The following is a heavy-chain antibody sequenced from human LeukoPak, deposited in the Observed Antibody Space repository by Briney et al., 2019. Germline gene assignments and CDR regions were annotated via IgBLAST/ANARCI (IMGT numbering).Heavy chain of an antibody. CDR3: AKNDRSYYFDY. J-gene: IGHJ4*02. CDR1: GFTFSSYS. Sequence: GGSLRLSCAASGFTFSSYSMNWVRQAPGKGLEWASSISSSSSYIYYADSVKGRFTISRDNAKNTLYLQMNSLRAEDTAVYFCAKNDRSYYFDYWGQGTLVTVSS. CDR2: ISSSSSYI. D-gene: IGHD1-1*01. V-gene: IGHV3-21*04.